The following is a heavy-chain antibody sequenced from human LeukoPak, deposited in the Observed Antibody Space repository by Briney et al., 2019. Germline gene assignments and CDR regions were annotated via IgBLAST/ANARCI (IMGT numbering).Heavy chain of an antibody. J-gene: IGHJ4*02. V-gene: IGHV1-2*03. CDR3: ARPRAFSYGQMYYFDY. D-gene: IGHD5-18*01. CDR1: GYTFTGYY. Sequence: LVASVKVFCKASGYTFTGYYMHWVRQAPGQGLEWMGWINPNTGGTNYAQKFQGRVTMTRDTSISTAYMEVSRLRSDDTAVYYCARPRAFSYGQMYYFDYWGQGALVTVSS. CDR2: INPNTGGT.